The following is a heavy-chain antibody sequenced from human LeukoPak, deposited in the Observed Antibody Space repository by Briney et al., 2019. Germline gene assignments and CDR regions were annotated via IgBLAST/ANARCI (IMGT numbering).Heavy chain of an antibody. CDR3: AGRDYGDPSFDY. CDR1: GGSISSYY. CDR2: IYTSGST. V-gene: IGHV4-4*07. J-gene: IGHJ4*02. D-gene: IGHD4-17*01. Sequence: SEFLSLTCTVSGGSISSYYWSWIRQPAGKGLEWIGRIYTSGSTNYNPSLKSRVTISVDKSKNQFSLKLSSVTAADTAVYYCAGRDYGDPSFDYWGQGTLVTVSS.